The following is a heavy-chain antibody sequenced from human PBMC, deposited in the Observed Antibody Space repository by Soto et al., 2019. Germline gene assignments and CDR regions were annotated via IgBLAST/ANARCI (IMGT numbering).Heavy chain of an antibody. D-gene: IGHD3-9*01. V-gene: IGHV4-61*01. J-gene: IGHJ5*02. CDR1: GGSITSGTYY. CDR2: IYYRGTT. Sequence: SETLSLTCTVSGGSITSGTYYWSWLRQPPGKGLGWIAYIYYRGTTNFNPSLESRVTISIDASKNQFSLKLSSVTAADTAVYYCARGYDILNSWGQGTLVTVSS. CDR3: ARGYDILNS.